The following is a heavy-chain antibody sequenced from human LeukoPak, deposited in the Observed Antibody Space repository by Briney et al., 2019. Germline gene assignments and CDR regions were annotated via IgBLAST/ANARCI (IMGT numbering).Heavy chain of an antibody. J-gene: IGHJ4*02. Sequence: GGSLRLSCAASGFTVTNYAMYWVRQAPGKGLEWVSAISGRDDSTYYADSVKGLFTISRDTSKNTLFLQMNSPRAEDTAVYYCAKWGDYDILTGYYDPDYWGQGTLVTVSS. CDR1: GFTVTNYA. CDR3: AKWGDYDILTGYYDPDY. D-gene: IGHD3-9*01. V-gene: IGHV3-23*01. CDR2: ISGRDDST.